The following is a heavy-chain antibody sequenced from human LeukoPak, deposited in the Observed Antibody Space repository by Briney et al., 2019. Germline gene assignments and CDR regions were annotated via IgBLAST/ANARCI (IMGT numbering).Heavy chain of an antibody. CDR2: IDYSGST. CDR1: GDSSSNTIYY. D-gene: IGHD6-19*01. V-gene: IGHV4-39*07. CDR3: ARVSRAVAGRYFDY. J-gene: IGHJ4*02. Sequence: SETLSLTCSVSGDSSSNTIYYWAWIRQPPGKGLEWIGSIDYSGSTYYNPSLKSRATISIDTSKNQFSLKLSSVTAADTAVYYCARVSRAVAGRYFDYWGQGTLVTVSS.